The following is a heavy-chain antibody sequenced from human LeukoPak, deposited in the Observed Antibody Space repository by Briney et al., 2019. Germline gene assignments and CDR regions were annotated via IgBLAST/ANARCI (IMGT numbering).Heavy chain of an antibody. Sequence: SETLSLTCDVSGVSISSGGYAWTWIRQPPGRGLEWIGYIYYSRSTFYNPSLKSRATISVDTSKNQFSLKLSSVAAADTAVYYCARGVQYMVRRYYYDSSGYYGSWGQGTLVSVSS. CDR3: ARGVQYMVRRYYYDSSGYYGS. V-gene: IGHV4-30-4*07. CDR1: GVSISSGGYA. D-gene: IGHD3-22*01. J-gene: IGHJ4*02. CDR2: IYYSRST.